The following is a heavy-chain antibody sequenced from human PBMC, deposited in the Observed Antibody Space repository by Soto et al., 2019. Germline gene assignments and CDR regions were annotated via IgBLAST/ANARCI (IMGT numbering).Heavy chain of an antibody. CDR1: GFTFTSYA. CDR3: AKENLDLGDFLED. V-gene: IGHV3-23*01. CDR2: IYGGSSGT. Sequence: EVQLLESGGGLVQPGGSLRLSCAASGFTFTSYAMAWVRQAPGKGLQWVSSIYGGSSGTYYADSVKGRFTISTDSSRNTLYLQMNSLRAEDTDVYYCAKENLDLGDFLEDWGQGTLVTVSS. J-gene: IGHJ4*02. D-gene: IGHD3-10*01.